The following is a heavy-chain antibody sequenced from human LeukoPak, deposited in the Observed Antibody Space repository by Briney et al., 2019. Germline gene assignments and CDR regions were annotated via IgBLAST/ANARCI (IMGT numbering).Heavy chain of an antibody. CDR2: ISGSGGST. J-gene: IGHJ5*02. Sequence: GGSLRLSCAASGFTFSSYAMSWVRQAPGKGLEWVSAISGSGGSTYYADSVKGRFTISRDNSKNTLYLQMNSLRAEDTAVYYCAKLYGDSSGYGYKNWFDPWGQGTLVTVSS. CDR1: GFTFSSYA. CDR3: AKLYGDSSGYGYKNWFDP. D-gene: IGHD3-22*01. V-gene: IGHV3-23*01.